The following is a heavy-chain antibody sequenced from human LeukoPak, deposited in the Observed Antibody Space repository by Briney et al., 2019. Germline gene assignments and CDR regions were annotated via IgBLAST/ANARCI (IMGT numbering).Heavy chain of an antibody. J-gene: IGHJ3*01. V-gene: IGHV3-21*01. CDR3: ARDGYNSANGIDV. CDR2: VSSSSNYI. Sequence: GGSLRLSCAASGFTFSDYYMSWVRQAPGKGLEWVSSVSSSSNYIYYADSVKGRFTISRDNAKSSLSLQMNSLTAEDTAVYFCARDGYNSANGIDVWGQGTMVTVSS. D-gene: IGHD1-1*01. CDR1: GFTFSDYY.